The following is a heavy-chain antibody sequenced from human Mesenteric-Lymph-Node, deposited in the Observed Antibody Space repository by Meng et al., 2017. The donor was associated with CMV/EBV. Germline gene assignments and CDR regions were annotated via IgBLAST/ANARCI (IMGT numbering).Heavy chain of an antibody. CDR1: GGTFSSYA. Sequence: SVKVSCKASGGTFSSYAISWMRLAPGHGLEWIGGIIGMFNTAHYAQKFQGRVTITTDESTGTAYMELSSLRSEDTAVYYCAVHRSPEVGISGGFSFYSDSKLNCFDIWGQGTLVTVSS. CDR2: IIGMFNTA. V-gene: IGHV1-69*05. CDR3: AVHRSPEVGISGGFSFYSDSKLNCFDI. D-gene: IGHD3-22*01. J-gene: IGHJ5*02.